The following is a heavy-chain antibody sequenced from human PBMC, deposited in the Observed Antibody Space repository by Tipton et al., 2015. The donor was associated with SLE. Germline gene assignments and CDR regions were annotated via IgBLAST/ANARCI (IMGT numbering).Heavy chain of an antibody. Sequence: TLSLTCAVYGGSFSGYYWSWIRQPPGKGLEWIGYIHDSGNTNYDPSLKSRVTISVDTSKNQFSLKLSSVTAADTAVYYCARAPGVLRFLEWLHFDYWGQGTLVTVSS. CDR2: IHDSGNT. V-gene: IGHV4-59*01. J-gene: IGHJ4*02. CDR3: ARAPGVLRFLEWLHFDY. D-gene: IGHD3-3*01. CDR1: GGSFSGYY.